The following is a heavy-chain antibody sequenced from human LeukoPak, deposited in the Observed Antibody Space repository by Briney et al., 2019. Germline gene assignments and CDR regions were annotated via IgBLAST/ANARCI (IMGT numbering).Heavy chain of an antibody. CDR1: GYTFTSYY. V-gene: IGHV1-46*01. CDR3: AREERVTGTTGDYYYYYGMDV. CDR2: INPSGGST. J-gene: IGHJ6*02. D-gene: IGHD1-7*01. Sequence: ASVKVSCKASGYTFTSYYMHWVRQAPGQGLEWMGIINPSGGSTSYAQKFQGRVTMTRDTSTSTVYMGLSSLRSEDTAVYYCAREERVTGTTGDYYYYYGMDVWGQGTTVTVSS.